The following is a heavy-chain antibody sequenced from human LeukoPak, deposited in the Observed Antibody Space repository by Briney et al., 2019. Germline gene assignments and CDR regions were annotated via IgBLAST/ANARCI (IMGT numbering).Heavy chain of an antibody. J-gene: IGHJ4*02. CDR1: GFTFSSYS. CDR2: ISSSSSYI. V-gene: IGHV3-21*01. Sequence: PGGSLRLSCVASGFTFSSYSMNWVRQAPGKGLEWVSSISSSSSYIYYADSVKGRFTISRDNAKNSLYLQMNSLRAEDTAVYYCARSLVTAISIGYWGQGALVTVSS. CDR3: ARSLVTAISIGY. D-gene: IGHD2-21*02.